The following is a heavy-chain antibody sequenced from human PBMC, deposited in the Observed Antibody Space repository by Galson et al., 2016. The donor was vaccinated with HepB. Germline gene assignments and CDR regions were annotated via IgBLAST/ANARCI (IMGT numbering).Heavy chain of an antibody. CDR3: ARGPTAGRRSTWFDP. CDR2: VNHRGST. J-gene: IGHJ5*02. V-gene: IGHV4-34*01. CDR1: GESLNDYY. Sequence: ETLSLTCAVYGESLNDYYWSWIRQSPGKGPEWIGEVNHRGSTNYNPSLKSRVTISIDTSKKQFSLRVGSVTAADTAVYYCARGPTAGRRSTWFDPWGQGTLVTVSS. D-gene: IGHD6-13*01.